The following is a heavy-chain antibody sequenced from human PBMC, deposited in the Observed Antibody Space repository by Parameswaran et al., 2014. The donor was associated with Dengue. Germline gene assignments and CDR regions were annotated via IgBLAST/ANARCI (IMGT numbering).Heavy chain of an antibody. CDR2: ITATGGST. D-gene: IGHD6-19*01. V-gene: IGHV3-23*01. J-gene: IGHJ4*02. Sequence: GGSLRLSCAASGFTFTSYAMSWVRQAPGKGLEWVSSITATGGSTYYADSVKGRVTISRDNSRNTLYLQMNSLRAEDTALYYCAKDVEYSGGWFDYWGQGTLVTVSS. CDR1: GFTFTSYA. CDR3: AKDVEYSGGWFDY.